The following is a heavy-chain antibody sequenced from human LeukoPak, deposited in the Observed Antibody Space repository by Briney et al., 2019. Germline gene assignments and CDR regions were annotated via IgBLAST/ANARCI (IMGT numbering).Heavy chain of an antibody. CDR3: ARDISTSYFDS. J-gene: IGHJ4*02. CDR2: IWYDGSNQ. D-gene: IGHD3-3*02. CDR1: GFTFKSYG. V-gene: IGHV3-33*01. Sequence: GSLRLSCATSGFTFKSYGLHWVRQAPGRGLEWVAFIWYDGSNQYYADSVKGRFTISRDKSKNTLFLQMNSLRAEDTALYFCARDISTSYFDSWGQGTLVTVSS.